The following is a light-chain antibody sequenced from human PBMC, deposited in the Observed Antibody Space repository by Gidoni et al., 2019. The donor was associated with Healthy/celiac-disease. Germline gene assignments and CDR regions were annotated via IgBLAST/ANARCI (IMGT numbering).Light chain of an antibody. CDR1: QSVLYSSNNKNY. CDR2: WAS. V-gene: IGKV4-1*01. J-gene: IGKJ4*01. Sequence: QSVLYSSNNKNYLAWYQQKPGQPPKLLIYWASTRESGVPDRFSGSGSGTDFTLTISSLQAEDVAVYYCQQYYSTPLTFGGXTKVEIK. CDR3: QQYYSTPLT.